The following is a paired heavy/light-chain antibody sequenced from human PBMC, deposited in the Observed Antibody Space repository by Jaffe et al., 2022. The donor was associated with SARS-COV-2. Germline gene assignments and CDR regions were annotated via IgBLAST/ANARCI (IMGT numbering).Heavy chain of an antibody. CDR1: GGTFSSHA. J-gene: IGHJ6*03. D-gene: IGHD3-10*01. Sequence: VQLVQSGAEVKKPGSSVKVSCKASGGTFSSHAISWVRQAPGQGLEWMGGIIPIFGTSNDAQKFQGRVTITADETTSTAYMELSSLRSEDTAVYYCATNNYYGSGSSFTYYYYMDVWGKGTTVTVSS. CDR2: IIPIFGTS. CDR3: ATNNYYGSGSSFTYYYYMDV. V-gene: IGHV1-69*01.
Light chain of an antibody. CDR2: DVR. V-gene: IGLV2-11*01. CDR1: SSDVGGYNY. J-gene: IGLJ1*01. Sequence: QSALTQPRSVSGSPGQSVTISCTGTSSDVGGYNYVSWYQQHPDKAPQLMIYDVRKRPSGVPDRFSGSKSGDTASLTISGLQAEDEADYYCCSYAGSYTYVFGTGTTVTVL. CDR3: CSYAGSYTYV.